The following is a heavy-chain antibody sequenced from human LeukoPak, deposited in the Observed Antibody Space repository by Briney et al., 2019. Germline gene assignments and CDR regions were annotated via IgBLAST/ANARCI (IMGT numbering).Heavy chain of an antibody. V-gene: IGHV1-2*02. J-gene: IGHJ4*02. CDR1: GYTFTGYY. D-gene: IGHD6-13*01. CDR2: ISPNSGAT. CDR3: ARLGGGSSWSNFDY. Sequence: ASVKVSFKPSGYTFTGYYMHWVRQAPGQGLEWMGWISPNSGATNYAQKFQARVTMTGDTSISTAYMELSSLRSDDTAVYYCARLGGGSSWSNFDYWGQGTLVTVSS.